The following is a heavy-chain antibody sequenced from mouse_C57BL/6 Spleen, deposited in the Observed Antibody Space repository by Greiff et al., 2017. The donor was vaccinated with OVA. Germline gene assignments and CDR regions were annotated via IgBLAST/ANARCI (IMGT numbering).Heavy chain of an antibody. CDR3: ARNYGNPYYAMDY. V-gene: IGHV1-76*01. J-gene: IGHJ4*01. D-gene: IGHD2-1*01. CDR2: IYPGSGNT. Sequence: QVQLKQSGAELVRPGASVKLSCKASGYTFTDYYINWVKQRPGQGLEWIARIYPGSGNTYYNEKFKGKATLTAEKSSSTAYMQLSSLTSEDSAVYFCARNYGNPYYAMDYWGQGTSVTVSS. CDR1: GYTFTDYY.